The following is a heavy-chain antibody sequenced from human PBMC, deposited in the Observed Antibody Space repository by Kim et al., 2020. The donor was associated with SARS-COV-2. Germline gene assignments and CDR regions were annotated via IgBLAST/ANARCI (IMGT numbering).Heavy chain of an antibody. V-gene: IGHV3-15*01. CDR1: GFTFSNAW. Sequence: GGSLRLSCAASGFTFSNAWMSWVRQAPGKGLEWVGRIKSKTDGGTTDYAAPVKGRFTISRDDSKNTLYLQMNSLKTEDTAVYYCTTDSDGRDLYGMDVWGQGTTVTVSS. CDR3: TTDSDGRDLYGMDV. J-gene: IGHJ6*02. CDR2: IKSKTDGGTT. D-gene: IGHD3-10*01.